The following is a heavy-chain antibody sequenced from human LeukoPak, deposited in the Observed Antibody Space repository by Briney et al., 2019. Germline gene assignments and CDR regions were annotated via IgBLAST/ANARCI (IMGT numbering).Heavy chain of an antibody. D-gene: IGHD2-2*01. CDR1: GFTFSSYS. Sequence: GGSLRLSCAASGFTFSSYSMNWVRQAPGKGLVWVSSISSSSSYIYYADSVKGRFTISRDNAKNSLYLQMNSLRAEDTAVYYCARDGGYCSSTSCYPDYWGQGTLVTVSS. CDR3: ARDGGYCSSTSCYPDY. CDR2: ISSSSSYI. J-gene: IGHJ4*02. V-gene: IGHV3-21*01.